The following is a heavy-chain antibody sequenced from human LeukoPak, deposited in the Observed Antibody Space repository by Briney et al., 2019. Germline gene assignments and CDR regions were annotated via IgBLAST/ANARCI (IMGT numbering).Heavy chain of an antibody. CDR3: AGDHGSSGYLY. CDR1: GGSFSGYY. CDR2: INRGGST. D-gene: IGHD3-22*01. J-gene: IGHJ4*02. V-gene: IGHV4-34*01. Sequence: SETLSLTCAFYGGSFSGYYWSWIRQPPGKGLEWIGDINRGGSTNYNPSLKSRVIVSVDTSKNQLSLKLTSVTAADTAVYYCAGDHGSSGYLYWGQGILVTVSP.